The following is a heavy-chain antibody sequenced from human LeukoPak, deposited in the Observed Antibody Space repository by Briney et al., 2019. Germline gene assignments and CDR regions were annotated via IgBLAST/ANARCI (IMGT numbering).Heavy chain of an antibody. CDR2: ISYDGSNK. J-gene: IGHJ5*02. CDR3: AKGPYQLLINNWSDP. D-gene: IGHD2-2*01. CDR1: GFTFSSYG. Sequence: GGSLRLSCAASGFTFSSYGMHWVRQAPGKGLEWVAVISYDGSNKYYADSVKGRFTISRDNSKNTLYLQMNSLRAEDTAVYYCAKGPYQLLINNWSDPWGQGTLVTVSS. V-gene: IGHV3-30*18.